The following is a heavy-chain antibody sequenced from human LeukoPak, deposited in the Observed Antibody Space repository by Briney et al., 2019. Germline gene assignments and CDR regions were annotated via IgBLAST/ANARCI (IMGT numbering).Heavy chain of an antibody. V-gene: IGHV3-7*01. D-gene: IGHD3-3*01. CDR2: IKQDGSEK. CDR3: ARETGYYDFWSGLSNWFDP. J-gene: IGHJ5*02. Sequence: GGSLRLSCAASGFTFSSYWMSWVRQAPGKGLEWVTNIKQDGSEKYYVDSVKGRFTISRDNAKNSLYLQMNSLRAEDTAVYYCARETGYYDFWSGLSNWFDPWGQGTLVTVSS. CDR1: GFTFSSYW.